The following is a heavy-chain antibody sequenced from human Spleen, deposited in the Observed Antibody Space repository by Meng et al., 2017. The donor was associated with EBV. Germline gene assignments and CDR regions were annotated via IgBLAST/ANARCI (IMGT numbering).Heavy chain of an antibody. J-gene: IGHJ1*01. Sequence: QVRLGQSGAEVKKPGSSVKVSCKASGGTFSNYAINWVRQASGQGLEWMGGIVPVFDSANCAQNFQDRVTITADESTSTTYMELSSLRSEDTAVYYCASIDSGDYGYFQHWGQGTLVTVSS. CDR3: ASIDSGDYGYFQH. V-gene: IGHV1-69*01. D-gene: IGHD4-17*01. CDR2: IVPVFDSA. CDR1: GGTFSNYA.